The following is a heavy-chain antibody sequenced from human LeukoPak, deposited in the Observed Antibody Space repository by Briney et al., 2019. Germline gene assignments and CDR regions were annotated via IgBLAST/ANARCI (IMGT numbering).Heavy chain of an antibody. J-gene: IGHJ6*03. CDR1: GLTFSSHW. D-gene: IGHD3-3*01. V-gene: IGHV3-74*01. CDR2: INSDGSST. Sequence: GGSLRLSCEASGLTFSSHWMHWIRQVPGKGLVWVSRINSDGSSTDYADTVKGRFTNSRDNAKNTMYLQMNRLRAEDTAVYHCARDGGRTIPAHYYYYYMDVWGKGTTVTVSS. CDR3: ARDGGRTIPAHYYYYYMDV.